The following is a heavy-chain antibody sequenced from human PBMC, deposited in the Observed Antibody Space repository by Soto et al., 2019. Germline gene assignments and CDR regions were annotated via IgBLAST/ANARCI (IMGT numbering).Heavy chain of an antibody. CDR3: ARASITIFGVVIQHFDY. V-gene: IGHV4-30-4*01. CDR1: GGSISSGDYY. J-gene: IGHJ4*02. CDR2: IYYSGST. D-gene: IGHD3-3*01. Sequence: SQTLPLTWTVSGGSISSGDYYWSWIRQPPGKGLEWIGYIYYSGSTYYNPSLKSRVTISVDTSKNQFSLKLSSVTAADTAVYYCARASITIFGVVIQHFDYWGQGTLVTVSS.